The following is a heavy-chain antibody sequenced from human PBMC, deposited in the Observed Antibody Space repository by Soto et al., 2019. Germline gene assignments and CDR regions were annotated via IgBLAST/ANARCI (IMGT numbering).Heavy chain of an antibody. V-gene: IGHV6-1*01. CDR1: GDSVSSNSAA. CDR2: TYYRSKWYS. Sequence: QVQLQQSGPGLVKPSQTLSLTCAISGDSVSSNSAAWNWIRQSPSRGLEWLGRTYYRSKWYSDSADSWKTRITHSPDTSQTLFPLQLNSVPPEDTAVYYSAQAAEYISTWFFDSCAQGTLVTVSS. D-gene: IGHD6-6*01. J-gene: IGHJ4*02. CDR3: AQAAEYISTWFFDS.